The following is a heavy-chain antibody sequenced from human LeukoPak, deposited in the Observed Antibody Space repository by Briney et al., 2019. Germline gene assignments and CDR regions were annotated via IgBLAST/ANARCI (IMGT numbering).Heavy chain of an antibody. CDR3: AKDQLGAVAGTFDY. CDR1: GFTFSSYA. D-gene: IGHD6-19*01. V-gene: IGHV3-23*01. Sequence: PGGSLRLSCAASGFTFSSYAMSWVRQAPGKGLEWVSAISGSGGSTYYADSVKGRFTISRDNSKNTLYLQLNSLRAEDTAVYYCAKDQLGAVAGTFDYWGQGTLVTVSS. CDR2: ISGSGGST. J-gene: IGHJ4*02.